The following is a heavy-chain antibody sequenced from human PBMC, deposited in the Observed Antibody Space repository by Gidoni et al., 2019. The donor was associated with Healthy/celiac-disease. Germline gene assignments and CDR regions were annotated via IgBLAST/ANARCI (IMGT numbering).Heavy chain of an antibody. V-gene: IGHV3-48*01. D-gene: IGHD4-4*01. Sequence: EVQLVESGGGLVQPGGSLRLSCAASGFTFSSYCMNWVRQAPGKGLEWVSYISSSSSTIYYADSVKGRYTISRDNAKNSLYLQMNSLRAEDTAVYYCARDLHDYSNYRTLYYYYGMDVWGQGTTVTVSS. CDR3: ARDLHDYSNYRTLYYYYGMDV. CDR1: GFTFSSYC. J-gene: IGHJ6*02. CDR2: ISSSSSTI.